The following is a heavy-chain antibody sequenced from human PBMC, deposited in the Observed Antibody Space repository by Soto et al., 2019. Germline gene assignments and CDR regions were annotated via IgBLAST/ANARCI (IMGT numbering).Heavy chain of an antibody. CDR1: GGSIGIGGYS. D-gene: IGHD3-16*01. J-gene: IGHJ4*02. CDR2: IYHSGST. CDR3: ARVAFGPIDY. Sequence: SETLSLTCSVSGGSIGIGGYSWNWIRQPPGKGLEWIGYIYHSGSTYYNPSLKSRVTISVDRSKNQFSLKLTSVTSADTAVYFCARVAFGPIDYWGQGTLVTVSS. V-gene: IGHV4-30-2*01.